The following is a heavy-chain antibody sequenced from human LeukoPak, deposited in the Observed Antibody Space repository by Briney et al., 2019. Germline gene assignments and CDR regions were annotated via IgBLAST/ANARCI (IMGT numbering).Heavy chain of an antibody. J-gene: IGHJ5*02. CDR2: ISGSGGST. Sequence: GGSLRLSCAASGFTFSSYAMSWVRQAPARGLEWVSAISGSGGSTYYADSVKGRFTISRDNSKNTLYLQMNSLRAEDTAVYYCAKDAHYDILTGYYKGDWFDPWGQGTLVTVSS. V-gene: IGHV3-23*01. CDR1: GFTFSSYA. D-gene: IGHD3-9*01. CDR3: AKDAHYDILTGYYKGDWFDP.